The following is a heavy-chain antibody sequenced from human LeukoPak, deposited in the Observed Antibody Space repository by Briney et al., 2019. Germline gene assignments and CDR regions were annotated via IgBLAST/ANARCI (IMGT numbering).Heavy chain of an antibody. Sequence: SETLSLTCAVYGGSFSGYYWSWIRQPPGKGLEWIGEINHSGSTNYNPSLKSRVTISVDTSKNQLSLKLSSVTAADTAVYYCARGLRHSYGYSLLYYYYYMDVWGKGTTVTVSS. D-gene: IGHD5-18*01. CDR3: ARGLRHSYGYSLLYYYYYMDV. J-gene: IGHJ6*03. CDR1: GGSFSGYY. V-gene: IGHV4-34*01. CDR2: INHSGST.